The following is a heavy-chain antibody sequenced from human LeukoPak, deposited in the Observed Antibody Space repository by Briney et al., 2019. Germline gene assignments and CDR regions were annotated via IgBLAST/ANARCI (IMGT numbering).Heavy chain of an antibody. CDR3: AMSSGSLPNGSGSYYWFDP. CDR2: IIPILGIA. Sequence: ASVKVSCKASGGTFSSYAISWVRQAPGQGLEWMGRIIPILGIANYAQKFQGRVTITADKSTSTAYMELSSLRSEDTAVYYCAMSSGSLPNGSGSYYWFDPWGQGTLVTVSS. D-gene: IGHD3-10*01. V-gene: IGHV1-69*04. J-gene: IGHJ5*02. CDR1: GGTFSSYA.